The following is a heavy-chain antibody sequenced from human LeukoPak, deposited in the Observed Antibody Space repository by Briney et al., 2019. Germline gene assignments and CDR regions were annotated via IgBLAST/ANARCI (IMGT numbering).Heavy chain of an antibody. CDR1: GFTFSSYS. D-gene: IGHD3-9*01. V-gene: IGHV3-21*01. Sequence: GGSLRLSCAASGFTFSSYSMNWVRQAPGKGLEWVSSISSSSSYIYYADSVEGRFTISRDNAKNTPYLQMNSLRAEDTAVYYCARAREDILTGYYREPRNYYFDYWGQGTLVTVSS. J-gene: IGHJ4*02. CDR3: ARAREDILTGYYREPRNYYFDY. CDR2: ISSSSSYI.